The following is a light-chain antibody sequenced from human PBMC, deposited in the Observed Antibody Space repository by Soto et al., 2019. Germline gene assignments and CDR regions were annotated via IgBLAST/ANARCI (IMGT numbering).Light chain of an antibody. CDR1: QSFNRW. Sequence: DIQMTQSPSTLSASVGDRVNITCRASQSFNRWLAWYQERPGKAPKLQSYQPSRLQSGVPSRFSASGSRTEYTLTITSLQPDDSATYYCHQYASYPYTFGRGTRLEI. CDR3: HQYASYPYT. CDR2: QPS. J-gene: IGKJ2*01. V-gene: IGKV1-5*03.